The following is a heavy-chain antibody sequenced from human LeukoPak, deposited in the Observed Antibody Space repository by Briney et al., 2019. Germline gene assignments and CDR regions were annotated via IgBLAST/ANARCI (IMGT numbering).Heavy chain of an antibody. D-gene: IGHD4-17*01. Sequence: ASVKVSCKASGYTFTGYYLHWVRQAPGQGLDWMGWISPNSGDTHYAQKFQGRVTMTRDTSISTAYMELSRLRSDDTAVYYCARERVASIGTTVFDYWGQGTLVTVSS. CDR2: ISPNSGDT. V-gene: IGHV1-2*02. CDR3: ARERVASIGTTVFDY. J-gene: IGHJ4*02. CDR1: GYTFTGYY.